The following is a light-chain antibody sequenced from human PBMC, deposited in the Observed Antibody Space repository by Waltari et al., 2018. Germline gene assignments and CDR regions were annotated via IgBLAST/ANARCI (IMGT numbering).Light chain of an antibody. CDR2: GAS. CDR1: QSVGSN. V-gene: IGKV3-15*01. Sequence: EIVMTQSPATLSVSPGEKATLPCRASQSVGSNLAWYQHKPGQAPRLLIYGASTRATGSPARFSVSGSGTEFTLTISSMQSEDFAVYYCQQYKNWPPYTFGQGTKLEIK. CDR3: QQYKNWPPYT. J-gene: IGKJ2*01.